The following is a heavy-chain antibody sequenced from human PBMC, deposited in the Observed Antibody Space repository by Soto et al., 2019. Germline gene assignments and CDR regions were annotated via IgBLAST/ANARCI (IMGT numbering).Heavy chain of an antibody. D-gene: IGHD2-15*01. CDR2: IIPIFGTA. CDR3: ARSQGGSSSLDIYYYYYYGMDV. J-gene: IGHJ6*02. Sequence: ASVKVSCKAPGGTFSSYAISWVRQAPGQGLEWMGGIIPIFGTAKYAQKFQGRVTITADESTSTGYMELSSLRSEDTAVYYCARSQGGSSSLDIYYYYYYGMDVWGQGTTVTVSS. CDR1: GGTFSSYA. V-gene: IGHV1-69*13.